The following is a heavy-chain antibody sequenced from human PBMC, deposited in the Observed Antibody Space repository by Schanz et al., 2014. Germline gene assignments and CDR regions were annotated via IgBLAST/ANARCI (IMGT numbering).Heavy chain of an antibody. CDR2: ISGSGGST. Sequence: EVQLAESGGGLVQPGGSLRLSCAASGFAFSSYGMNWLRQAPGKGLEWVSAISGSGGSTYYADSVKGRFTISRDNSKNTLYLQMNSLRAEDTAVYYCAKGRFGELSAFDIWGQGTMVTVSS. CDR1: GFAFSSYG. J-gene: IGHJ3*02. D-gene: IGHD3-10*01. V-gene: IGHV3-23*04. CDR3: AKGRFGELSAFDI.